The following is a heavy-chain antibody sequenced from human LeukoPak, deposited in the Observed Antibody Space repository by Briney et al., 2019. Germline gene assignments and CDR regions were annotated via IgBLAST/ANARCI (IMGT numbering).Heavy chain of an antibody. V-gene: IGHV3-9*03. CDR3: AKGGGGRLIYYYYMDV. CDR2: ISWNSDSI. CDR1: GFVFDDYA. J-gene: IGHJ6*03. Sequence: GGSLRLSCAAAGFVFDDYAMHWVRQAPGKGLEWVSGISWNSDSIDYANSVKGRFTISRDNAKNSLYLQMNSLRTEDMALYYCAKGGGGRLIYYYYMDVWGKGTTVTVSS. D-gene: IGHD3-16*01.